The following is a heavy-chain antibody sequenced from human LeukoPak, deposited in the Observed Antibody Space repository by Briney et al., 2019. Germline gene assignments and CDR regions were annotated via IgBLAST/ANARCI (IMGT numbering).Heavy chain of an antibody. CDR3: ARVDYYGSGSYYNGFDY. Sequence: SETLSLTCTVSGGSISSYYWSWIRQPPGKGLEWIGYIYYSGSTNYNPSLKSRVTISVDTSKNQFSLKLSSVTAADPAVYYCARVDYYGSGSYYNGFDYWGQGTLVTVSS. V-gene: IGHV4-59*01. D-gene: IGHD3-10*01. CDR2: IYYSGST. CDR1: GGSISSYY. J-gene: IGHJ4*02.